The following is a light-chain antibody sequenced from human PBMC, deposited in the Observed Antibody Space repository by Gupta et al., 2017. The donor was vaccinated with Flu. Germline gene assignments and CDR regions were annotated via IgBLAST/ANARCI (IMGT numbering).Light chain of an antibody. CDR1: QSVSSN. J-gene: IGKJ5*01. V-gene: IGKV3-11*01. CDR3: QHRKEWPPAAT. CDR2: DAS. Sequence: EIGLTQSPAILYLSPGERATLSCRASQSVSSNLAWYHQKPCQAPRLPIYDASNRATGIPARFRGSGSRTDFTLTSGSLEPEDFAGYVGQHRKEWPPAATFAQGTRLGIK.